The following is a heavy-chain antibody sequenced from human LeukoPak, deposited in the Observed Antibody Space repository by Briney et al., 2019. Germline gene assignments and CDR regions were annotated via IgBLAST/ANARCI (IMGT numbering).Heavy chain of an antibody. J-gene: IGHJ4*02. D-gene: IGHD2-8*02. CDR3: ARAYCTGGTRFKDY. CDR2: ISYDGGIQ. V-gene: IGHV3-30-3*01. Sequence: GGSLRLSCAASGFTFSDFTLHWVRQAPGKGLEWLAYISYDGGIQYYADSVKGRFSISRDNSKNTLYLQLNSLRTEDTALYYCARAYCTGGTRFKDYWGQGTLVTVSS. CDR1: GFTFSDFT.